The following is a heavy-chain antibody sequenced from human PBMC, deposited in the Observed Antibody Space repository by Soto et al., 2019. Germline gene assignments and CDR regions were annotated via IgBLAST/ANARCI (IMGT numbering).Heavy chain of an antibody. J-gene: IGHJ4*02. CDR2: IWFDGSKK. D-gene: IGHD2-15*01. Sequence: GGSLRLSCAASGLTFSSNGMHWVRQSPGKGLEWVAVIWFDGSKKYYADSVKGRFTISRDNSKNTLYLQMNSLRVEDTAVYYCARLIGAYCSCYFDYWGQGTPVTVSS. CDR3: ARLIGAYCSCYFDY. V-gene: IGHV3-33*01. CDR1: GLTFSSNG.